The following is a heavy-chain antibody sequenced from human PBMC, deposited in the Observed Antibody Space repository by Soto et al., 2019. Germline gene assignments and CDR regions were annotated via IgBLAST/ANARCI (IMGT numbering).Heavy chain of an antibody. CDR3: AKHGGGLFDY. V-gene: IGHV3-23*01. J-gene: IGHJ4*02. CDR1: GFTFSSYA. Sequence: EVQLLESGGGLVQPGGSLRLSCAASGFTFSSYAMSWVRQAPGKGLEWVSAISGSGGSTYYADSVKGRFTISRDNSKNPVYLQNNRLRAEDTAVYYCAKHGGGLFDYLGQGALVTDS. D-gene: IGHD3-16*01. CDR2: ISGSGGST.